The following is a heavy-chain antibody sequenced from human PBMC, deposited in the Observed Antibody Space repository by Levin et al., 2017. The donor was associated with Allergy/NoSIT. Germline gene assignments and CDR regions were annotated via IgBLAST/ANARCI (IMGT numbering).Heavy chain of an antibody. CDR1: GFTFNGYY. J-gene: IGHJ4*02. D-gene: IGHD3-16*01. Sequence: MTGGSLRLSCAASGFTFNGYYMSWIRQAPGKGLEWVSYISSSGSTIYYADSVKGRFTISRDNAKNSLYLQMNSLRAEDTAVDYCARTVSGGVSSLGGDSWGRGTLVTVSS. CDR2: ISSSGSTI. CDR3: ARTVSGGVSSLGGDS. V-gene: IGHV3-11*01.